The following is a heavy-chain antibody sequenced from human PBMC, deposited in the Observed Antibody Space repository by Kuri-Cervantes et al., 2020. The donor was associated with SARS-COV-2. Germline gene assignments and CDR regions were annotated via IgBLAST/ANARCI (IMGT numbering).Heavy chain of an antibody. CDR1: GGSISSGSYY. D-gene: IGHD3-10*01. J-gene: IGHJ3*02. CDR2: IYTSGST. Sequence: SETLSLTCTVSGGSISSGSYYWSWIRQPAGKGLEWIGRIYTSGSTNYSPSLKSRVTISVDTSKNQFSLKLSSVTAADTAVYYCASPSDITMVRGVIITGAFDIWGQGTMVTVSS. V-gene: IGHV4-61*02. CDR3: ASPSDITMVRGVIITGAFDI.